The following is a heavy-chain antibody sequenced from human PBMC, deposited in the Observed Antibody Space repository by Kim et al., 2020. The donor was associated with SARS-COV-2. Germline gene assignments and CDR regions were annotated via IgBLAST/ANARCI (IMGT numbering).Heavy chain of an antibody. CDR3: ARGWGIAVAGSHLGGMDV. V-gene: IGHV4-34*01. CDR2: INHSGST. CDR1: GGSFSGYY. J-gene: IGHJ6*02. Sequence: SETLSLTCAVYGGSFSGYYWSWIRQPPGKGLEWIGEINHSGSTNYNPSLKSRVTISVDTSKNQFSLKLSSVTAADTAVYYCARGWGIAVAGSHLGGMDVWGQGTTVTVSS. D-gene: IGHD6-19*01.